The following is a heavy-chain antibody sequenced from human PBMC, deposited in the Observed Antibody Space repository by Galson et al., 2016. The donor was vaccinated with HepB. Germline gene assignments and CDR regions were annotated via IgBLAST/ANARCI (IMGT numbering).Heavy chain of an antibody. J-gene: IGHJ4*02. CDR1: GFTFSSDW. CDR2: IKQDGSEK. Sequence: SLRLSCAASGFTFSSDWMSWVRQAPGKGLEWVANIKQDGSEKYYVDSVKGRFTISRDNAKNSLYLQMNSLRAEDTAVYYCASWWQTPASYFDYWDQGTLVTGAS. CDR3: ASWWQTPASYFDY. D-gene: IGHD2-8*02. V-gene: IGHV3-7*01.